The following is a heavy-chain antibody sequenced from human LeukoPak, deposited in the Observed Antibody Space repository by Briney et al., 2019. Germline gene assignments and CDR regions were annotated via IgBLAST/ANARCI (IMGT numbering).Heavy chain of an antibody. J-gene: IGHJ4*02. CDR2: IYSGGST. Sequence: PGGSLRLSCAVSGFTVSSNYMSWVRQAPGKGLEWVSVIYSGGSTYYADSVKGRFTISRDNSKNTLYLQMNSLRAEDTAVYYCARESGYSYGHFDYWGQGTLVTVSS. V-gene: IGHV3-53*01. CDR1: GFTVSSNY. CDR3: ARESGYSYGHFDY. D-gene: IGHD5-18*01.